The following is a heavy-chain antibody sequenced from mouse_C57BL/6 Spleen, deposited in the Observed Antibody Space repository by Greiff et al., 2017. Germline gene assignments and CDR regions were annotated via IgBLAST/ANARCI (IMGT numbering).Heavy chain of an antibody. CDR1: GYTFTSYW. Sequence: QVQLQQPGAELVKPGASVKLSCKASGYTFTSYWMQWVKQRPGQGLEWIGEIDPSDSYTNYNQKFKGKATLTVDTSSSSAYMQLSSLTSEDSAVYYCARRNYDYALGYVDVWGTGTTVTVSS. D-gene: IGHD2-4*01. J-gene: IGHJ1*03. V-gene: IGHV1-50*01. CDR3: ARRNYDYALGYVDV. CDR2: IDPSDSYT.